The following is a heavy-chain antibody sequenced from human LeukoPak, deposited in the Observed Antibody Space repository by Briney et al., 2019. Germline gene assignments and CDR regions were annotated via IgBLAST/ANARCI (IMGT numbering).Heavy chain of an antibody. J-gene: IGHJ4*02. CDR1: GGSINNYY. CDR3: ARHRPGPYDY. V-gene: IGHV4-59*08. Sequence: SETLSLTCTISGGSINNYYWSWIRQPPGKGLELIGYIYYSGSTTYNPSLKSRVTISVDTSKNQFSLSLSSVPAADTAVYYCARHRPGPYDYWGQGTLVTVSS. CDR2: IYYSGST. D-gene: IGHD6-6*01.